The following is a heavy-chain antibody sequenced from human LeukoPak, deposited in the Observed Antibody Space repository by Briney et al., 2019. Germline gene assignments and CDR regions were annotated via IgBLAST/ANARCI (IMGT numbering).Heavy chain of an antibody. V-gene: IGHV3-30-3*01. J-gene: IGHJ4*02. Sequence: PGRSLRLSCSASGFTFSSYAMHWVRQAPGKGLEWVAVISYDGSNKYYADSVKGRFTISRDNSKNSLYLQMNSLRTEDTALYYCTKAPGGYGSYYFDYWGQGTLVTVSS. D-gene: IGHD3-10*01. CDR3: TKAPGGYGSYYFDY. CDR2: ISYDGSNK. CDR1: GFTFSSYA.